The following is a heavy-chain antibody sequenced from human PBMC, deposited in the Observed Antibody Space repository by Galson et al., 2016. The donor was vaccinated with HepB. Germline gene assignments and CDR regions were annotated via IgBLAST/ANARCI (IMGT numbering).Heavy chain of an antibody. CDR1: GGSISSNIW. V-gene: IGHV4-4*02. CDR2: ISHSEYT. D-gene: IGHD1-26*01. Sequence: ETLSLTCAVSGGSISSNIWWSWVRQPPGKGLEWIGEISHSEYTHYNPSLKSRVTISIDKSKNQFSLKLTSVTAADSAVYYCASLRPYTGNYSPIFFDSWGQGTLVTVSS. CDR3: ASLRPYTGNYSPIFFDS. J-gene: IGHJ4*02.